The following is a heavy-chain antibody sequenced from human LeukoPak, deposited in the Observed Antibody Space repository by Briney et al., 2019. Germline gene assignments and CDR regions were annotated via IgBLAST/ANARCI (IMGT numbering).Heavy chain of an antibody. D-gene: IGHD3-9*01. J-gene: IGHJ6*04. V-gene: IGHV3-23*01. Sequence: GGSLRLSCAASGFTFSSYAMSWVRQAPGKGLEWVSAISGSGGSTYYADSVKGRFTISRDNSKNTLYLQMNSLRAEDTAVYYCAKSPGPYDILPGYYYYGMDVWGKGTTVTVSS. CDR1: GFTFSSYA. CDR2: ISGSGGST. CDR3: AKSPGPYDILPGYYYYGMDV.